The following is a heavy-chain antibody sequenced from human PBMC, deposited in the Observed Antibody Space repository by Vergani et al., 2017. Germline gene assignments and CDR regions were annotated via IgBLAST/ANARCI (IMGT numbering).Heavy chain of an antibody. CDR2: IIPILDTT. D-gene: IGHD3-22*01. CDR1: GGTFSSYA. J-gene: IGHJ4*02. CDR3: AGSHSRGYYDSSGYHDY. V-gene: IGHV1-69*13. Sequence: QVQLVQSGAEVKKPGSSVKVSCKASGGTFSSYAISWVRQAPGQGLEWMGRIIPILDTTNYAQKFQGRVTITADESTNTAYMELSSLRSEDTAVYYFAGSHSRGYYDSSGYHDYWGQGTLVTVSS.